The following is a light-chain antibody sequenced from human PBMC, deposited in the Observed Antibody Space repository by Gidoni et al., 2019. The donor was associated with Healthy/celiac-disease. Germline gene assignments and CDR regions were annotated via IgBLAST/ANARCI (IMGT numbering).Light chain of an antibody. J-gene: IGLJ2*01. Sequence: QSVLTQPPSVSAAPGQKVTISCSGSSSNIGNNYVSWYQQLPGTAPKLLIYDNNKRPSEIPDRFSGSKSGTSATLGITGLQTGDEADYYSGTWDSSLSAVVFGGGTKLTVL. CDR3: GTWDSSLSAVV. CDR2: DNN. V-gene: IGLV1-51*01. CDR1: SSNIGNNY.